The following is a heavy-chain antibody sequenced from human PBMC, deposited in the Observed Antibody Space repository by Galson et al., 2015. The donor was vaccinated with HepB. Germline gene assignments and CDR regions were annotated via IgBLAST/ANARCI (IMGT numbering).Heavy chain of an antibody. CDR3: ASGWYINAFDI. CDR2: IKQDGSEK. Sequence: SLRLSCAASGFTFSSYWMSWVRQAPGKGLEWVANIKQDGSEKYYVDSVKGRFTISRDNAKNSLYLQMNSLRAEDTAVYYCASGWYINAFDIWGQGTMVTVSS. D-gene: IGHD6-19*01. CDR1: GFTFSSYW. J-gene: IGHJ3*02. V-gene: IGHV3-7*03.